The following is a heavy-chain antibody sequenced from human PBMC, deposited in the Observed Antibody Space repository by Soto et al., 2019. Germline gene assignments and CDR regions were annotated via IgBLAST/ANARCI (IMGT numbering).Heavy chain of an antibody. CDR2: ISYDGSHK. V-gene: IGHV3-30*03. CDR3: ATSASSDH. D-gene: IGHD1-26*01. CDR1: GFLFDTYG. Sequence: VQLVESGGGVVQPGRSLRLSCVASGFLFDTYGMHWVRQTPGKGLEWVAIISYDGSHKEYAGSVKGRFAISRDNSENTLYLQMNNLGVEDTALYYCATSASSDHWGQGTQVTVSS. J-gene: IGHJ4*02.